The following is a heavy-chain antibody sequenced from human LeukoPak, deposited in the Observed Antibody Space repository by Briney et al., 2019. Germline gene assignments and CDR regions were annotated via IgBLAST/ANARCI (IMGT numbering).Heavy chain of an antibody. CDR2: IYHSGST. D-gene: IGHD3-3*01. CDR3: ARDEAIFGAGYYYGMDV. J-gene: IGHJ6*02. CDR1: GGSISSGGYS. V-gene: IGHV4-30-2*01. Sequence: PSQTLSLTCAVSGGSISSGGYSWSWIRQPPGKGLEWIGYIYHSGSTYYNPSLKSRVTISVDTSKNQFSLKLSSVTAADTAVYYCARDEAIFGAGYYYGMDVWGQGTTVTVSS.